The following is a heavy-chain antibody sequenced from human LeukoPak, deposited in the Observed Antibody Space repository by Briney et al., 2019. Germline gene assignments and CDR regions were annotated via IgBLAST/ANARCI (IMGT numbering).Heavy chain of an antibody. CDR2: IYYTRST. V-gene: IGHV4-59*01. Sequence: SETLSLTCTASGGSISSYDWRWIRQPPGKGLEWIGYIYYTRSTHYNPSLKSRVTISVDTSKNQFSLKLSSVTAADTAVYYCARVRYSDVLTGYYGDGYCELWRQRTLVTVSS. J-gene: IGHJ4*02. CDR1: GGSISSYD. CDR3: ARVRYSDVLTGYYGDGYCEL. D-gene: IGHD3-9*01.